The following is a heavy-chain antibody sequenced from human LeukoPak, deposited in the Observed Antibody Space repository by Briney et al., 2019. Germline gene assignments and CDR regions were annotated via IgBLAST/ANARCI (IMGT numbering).Heavy chain of an antibody. Sequence: SVKVSCKASGGTFSSYAISWVRQAPGQGLEWMGGIIPIFGTANYAQKFQGRVTITADKSTSTAYMELSSLRSEDTAVYYCARVGYCCSTSCYGDYYFDYWGQGTLVTVSS. J-gene: IGHJ4*02. CDR3: ARVGYCCSTSCYGDYYFDY. D-gene: IGHD2-2*01. CDR2: IIPIFGTA. V-gene: IGHV1-69*06. CDR1: GGTFSSYA.